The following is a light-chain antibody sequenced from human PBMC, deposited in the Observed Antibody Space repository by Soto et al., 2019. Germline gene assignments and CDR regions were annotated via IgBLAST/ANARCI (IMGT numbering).Light chain of an antibody. J-gene: IGLJ1*01. CDR3: SSYTSSSTLYV. V-gene: IGLV2-14*01. CDR1: SSDVGGYTY. CDR2: EVN. Sequence: QSALTQPASVSGSARQSITMACTGASSDVGGYTYVSWYQQHPGKAPKLMIYEVNNRPSGVSNRFSGSKSGNTASLTISGLQAEDEADYYRSSYTSSSTLYVFGTGTKVTVL.